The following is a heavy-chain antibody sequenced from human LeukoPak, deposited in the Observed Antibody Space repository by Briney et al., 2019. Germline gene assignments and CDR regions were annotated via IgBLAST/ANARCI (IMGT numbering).Heavy chain of an antibody. CDR3: AKDSTRAHIVVVPAAMDV. CDR2: IRYDGSNK. CDR1: GFTFSSYS. D-gene: IGHD2-2*01. V-gene: IGHV3-30*02. Sequence: PGGSLRLSCAASGFTFSSYSMNWVRQAPGKGLEWVAFIRYDGSNKYYADSVKGRFTISRDNSKNTLYLQMNSLRAEDTAVYYCAKDSTRAHIVVVPAAMDVWGKGTTVTVSS. J-gene: IGHJ6*04.